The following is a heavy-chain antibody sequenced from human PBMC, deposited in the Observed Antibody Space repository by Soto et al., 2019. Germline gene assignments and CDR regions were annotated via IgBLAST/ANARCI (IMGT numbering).Heavy chain of an antibody. CDR2: ISTGGAYM. Sequence: EVQLVESGGCLVKAGGSLRLFCTASGFTFRNYNMNWVRQAPGKGLEWVSSISTGGAYMFYADSVKGRFTISRDNAQNSLFLQIDRPRAEERAVYYCARDIACPGGDYSDSWGQGTLVTVSS. CDR3: ARDIACPGGDYSDS. V-gene: IGHV3-21*06. CDR1: GFTFRNYN. D-gene: IGHD3-10*02. J-gene: IGHJ4*02.